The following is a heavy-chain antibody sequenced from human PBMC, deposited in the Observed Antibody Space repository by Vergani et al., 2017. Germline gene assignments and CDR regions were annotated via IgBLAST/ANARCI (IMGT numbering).Heavy chain of an antibody. Sequence: QVQLQESGPGLVKPSQTLSLTCTVSGGSISSGDYYWSWIRQPPGKGLEWFGYIFYTGSTYYSPSLKSRVTISIDTSKNQFSLKLSSVTAADTAVYYCARGLMGTVVTPLDVWGQGTLVTVSS. V-gene: IGHV4-30-4*01. CDR2: IFYTGST. CDR3: ARGLMGTVVTPLDV. D-gene: IGHD4-23*01. J-gene: IGHJ4*02. CDR1: GGSISSGDYY.